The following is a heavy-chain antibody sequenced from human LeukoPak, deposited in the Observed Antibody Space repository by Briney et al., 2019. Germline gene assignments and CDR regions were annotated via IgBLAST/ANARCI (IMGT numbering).Heavy chain of an antibody. Sequence: ASVKVSCKASGYTFTGYYMHWVRQAPGQGLEWMGRMNPNSGDTGFAQRFQGRVTMTWDTSTSTVYMELSSLRSEDTAVYYCARDPLTGDQDFDYWGQGTLVTVSS. J-gene: IGHJ4*02. CDR2: MNPNSGDT. V-gene: IGHV1-2*06. CDR3: ARDPLTGDQDFDY. D-gene: IGHD7-27*01. CDR1: GYTFTGYY.